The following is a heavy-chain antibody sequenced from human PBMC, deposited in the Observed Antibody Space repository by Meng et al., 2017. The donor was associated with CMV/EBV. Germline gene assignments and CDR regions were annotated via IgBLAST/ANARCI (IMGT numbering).Heavy chain of an antibody. J-gene: IGHJ4*02. Sequence: ASVQVSCKATGYTFTGYYMHWVRQAAGQGLEGMGWINPSSGGTNYAQKFQGRVTMTRDTTISTAYMELSRLRSDDTAGYYCASDRDMYSSSWYRFDYWGQGTLVTVSS. CDR3: ASDRDMYSSSWYRFDY. CDR1: GYTFTGYY. V-gene: IGHV1-2*02. D-gene: IGHD6-13*01. CDR2: INPSSGGT.